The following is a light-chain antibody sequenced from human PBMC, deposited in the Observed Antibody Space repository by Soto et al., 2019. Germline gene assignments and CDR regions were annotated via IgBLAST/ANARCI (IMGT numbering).Light chain of an antibody. CDR2: DAS. J-gene: IGKJ2*03. CDR3: QQRSNWPPRTS. CDR1: QSVSSY. V-gene: IGKV3-11*01. Sequence: EIVLTQSPATLSLSPGERATLSCRASQSVSSYLAWYQQKPGQAPRLLIYDASNRATGIPARFSGSGSGTDFTLTISSLEPEDFAVYYCQQRSNWPPRTSFGQGTKLEIE.